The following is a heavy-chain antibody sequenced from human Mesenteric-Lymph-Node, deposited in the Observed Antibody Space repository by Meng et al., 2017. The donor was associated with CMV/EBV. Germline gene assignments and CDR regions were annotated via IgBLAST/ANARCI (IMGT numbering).Heavy chain of an antibody. CDR3: ARRIAAAGPLYYFDY. D-gene: IGHD6-13*01. CDR2: LIPIFATP. J-gene: IGHJ4*02. V-gene: IGHV1-69*05. CDR1: GCTFTNFA. Sequence: SVKVSCKASGCTFTNFAVSWVRQAPGQGLEWMGGLIPIFATPNYAQKFQGRVTITTDESSSTAYMELSSLRSEDTAVYYCARRIAAAGPLYYFDYWGQGTLVTVSS.